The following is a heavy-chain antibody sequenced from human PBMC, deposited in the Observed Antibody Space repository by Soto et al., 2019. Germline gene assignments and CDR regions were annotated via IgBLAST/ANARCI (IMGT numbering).Heavy chain of an antibody. J-gene: IGHJ4*02. Sequence: GGSLRLSCVVSGFSLSDYWMTWVRQAPGKGLEFLATINPDASETYYVQSVTGRFTISRDNAKNSLYLQMSSLRAEDTAVYYCARSHLYYDSSGYPDYWGQGTLVTVSS. V-gene: IGHV3-7*03. CDR3: ARSHLYYDSSGYPDY. CDR2: INPDASET. D-gene: IGHD3-22*01. CDR1: GFSLSDYW.